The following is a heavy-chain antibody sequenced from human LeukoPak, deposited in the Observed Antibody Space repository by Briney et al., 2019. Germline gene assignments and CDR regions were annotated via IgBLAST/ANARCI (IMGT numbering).Heavy chain of an antibody. Sequence: GGSLRLSCAASGFTFSSYSMNWVRQAPGKGLEWGSSISSSSSYIYYADSVRGRFTISRDNAKNSLYLQMNSLRAEDTAVYYCARLHRGVFGVVIAGGIDYWGQGTLVTVSS. CDR2: ISSSSSYI. CDR3: ARLHRGVFGVVIAGGIDY. V-gene: IGHV3-21*01. CDR1: GFTFSSYS. J-gene: IGHJ4*02. D-gene: IGHD3-3*01.